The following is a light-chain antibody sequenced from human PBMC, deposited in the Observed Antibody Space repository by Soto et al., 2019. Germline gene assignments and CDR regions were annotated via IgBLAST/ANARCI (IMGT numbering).Light chain of an antibody. Sequence: QSVLTQPRSVSGSPGHSVTISCTGTSSDVGGYSYVSWYQQHPGKAPKLMISDVSKRPSGVPDRFSGSKFGNTASLTISGLQAEDEADYYCSSYAGNNNFVVFGGGTKLTVL. CDR3: SSYAGNNNFVV. J-gene: IGLJ2*01. V-gene: IGLV2-11*01. CDR1: SSDVGGYSY. CDR2: DVS.